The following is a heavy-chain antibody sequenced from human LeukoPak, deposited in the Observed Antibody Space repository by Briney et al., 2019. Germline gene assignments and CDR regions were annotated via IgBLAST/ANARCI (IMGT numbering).Heavy chain of an antibody. CDR2: IHTSGSN. D-gene: IGHD3-22*01. Sequence: SETLSLTCAVSGVSISPYYWAWIRQPPGKGLEWIGYIHTSGSNNQYPSLKSRVTISVDKSKNHFSLRLTSVTAADTAVYYCARQAYDTGYDAFDIWGQGTMVTVSS. CDR3: ARQAYDTGYDAFDI. CDR1: GVSISPYY. V-gene: IGHV4-4*09. J-gene: IGHJ3*02.